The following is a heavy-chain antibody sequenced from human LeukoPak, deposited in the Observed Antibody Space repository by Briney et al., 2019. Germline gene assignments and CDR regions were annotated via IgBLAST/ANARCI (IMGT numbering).Heavy chain of an antibody. CDR3: VRSSEGWYSSSGYFDD. D-gene: IGHD6-6*01. J-gene: IGHJ4*02. CDR2: ISYDGNDK. V-gene: IGHV3-30*04. CDR1: GLTFSSYA. Sequence: PGGSLRLSCAASGLTFSSYAMHWVRQAPGKGLEWVAIISYDGNDKYYADSVKGRFTISRDNSKNTLYLQVNGLRPEDTAVYYCVRSSEGWYSSSGYFDDWGQGTLVTVSS.